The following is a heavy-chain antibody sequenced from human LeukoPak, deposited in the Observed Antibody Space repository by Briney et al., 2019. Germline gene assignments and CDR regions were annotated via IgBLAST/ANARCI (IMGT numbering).Heavy chain of an antibody. CDR2: TYYSGST. CDR1: GGSFSSYN. J-gene: IGHJ6*03. D-gene: IGHD2-2*01. CDR3: ARRRTTGVFGYMDV. V-gene: IGHV4-59*08. Sequence: PSETLSLTCTVSGGSFSSYNWSWIRQPPRKGLEWIGYTYYSGSTNYNPSLKSRVTISVCTSKNQFSLKLTYVPAAGTDVYYCARRRTTGVFGYMDVWGKGTTVTVSS.